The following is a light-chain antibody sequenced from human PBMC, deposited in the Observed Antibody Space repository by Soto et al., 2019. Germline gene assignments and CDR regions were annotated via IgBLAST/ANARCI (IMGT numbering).Light chain of an antibody. CDR1: QSVSSN. Sequence: EIVLTQSPATLSVSPGERATLSCRASQSVSSNLAWYQQKPGQAPRLLIYGASTRATGIPARFSGSGSGTEFTLTISSLQSEDFAVYYCQQYNNWPRKGFGPGTKVDIK. V-gene: IGKV3-15*01. CDR3: QQYNNWPRKG. CDR2: GAS. J-gene: IGKJ3*01.